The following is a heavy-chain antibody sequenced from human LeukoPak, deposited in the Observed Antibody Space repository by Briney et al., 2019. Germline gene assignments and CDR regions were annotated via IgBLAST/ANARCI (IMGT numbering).Heavy chain of an antibody. CDR1: GFTFTIFG. D-gene: IGHD3-22*01. Sequence: GGSLRLSCAASGFTFTIFGLNWVRQAPGKGPEWVANIKPDGTDKADVDSVRGRFIISRDNAKNSLYLQMNSLRAEDTAVYYCARDPYDSSAYGAFDIWGQGTTVTVSS. V-gene: IGHV3-7*01. J-gene: IGHJ3*02. CDR3: ARDPYDSSAYGAFDI. CDR2: IKPDGTDK.